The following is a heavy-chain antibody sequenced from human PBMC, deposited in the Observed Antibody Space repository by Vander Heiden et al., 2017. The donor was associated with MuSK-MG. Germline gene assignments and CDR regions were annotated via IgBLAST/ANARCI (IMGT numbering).Heavy chain of an antibody. Sequence: QVQLQESGPGLVKPSETLSLTCAVSGYSISSGYYWGWIRQPPGKGLEWIGSIYHSGSTYYNPSLKSRVTISVDTSKNQFSLKLSSVTAADTAVYCCARQVLLLYFIDYWCEGRLGALSS. D-gene: IGHD2-2*02. V-gene: IGHV4-38-2*01. CDR3: ARQVLLLYFIDY. CDR2: IYHSGST. J-gene: IGHJ4*02. CDR1: GYSISSGYY.